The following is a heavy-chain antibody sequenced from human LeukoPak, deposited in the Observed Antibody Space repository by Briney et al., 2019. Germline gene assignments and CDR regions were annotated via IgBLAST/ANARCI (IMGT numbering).Heavy chain of an antibody. CDR3: AKVGARSFLGVVKGIFDY. J-gene: IGHJ4*02. Sequence: GGSLRLSCAASGFSFSSYAMSWVSQAPGNGLEWVSYISAGGGSTYYADSVKGRFTVSRDNSKNTLYLQMNSLRAEDTAVYYCAKVGARSFLGVVKGIFDYWGQGTLVTVSS. CDR2: ISAGGGST. D-gene: IGHD3-3*01. CDR1: GFSFSSYA. V-gene: IGHV3-23*01.